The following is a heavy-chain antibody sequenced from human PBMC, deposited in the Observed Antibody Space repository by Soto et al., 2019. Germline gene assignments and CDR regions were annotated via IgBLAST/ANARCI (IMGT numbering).Heavy chain of an antibody. V-gene: IGHV1-3*01. CDR1: GYTFTDYA. CDR2: MNAGVGNT. CDR3: ARDTGYTFGSLNY. Sequence: HVELVQSGADVKKPGASVTISCKASGYTFTDYALHWVRQAPGQRLEWMGWMNAGVGNTLYSQKFQGRITITRDTSASTAYMELNRLKSEDTAIYYCARDTGYTFGSLNYWGPGTRVTVSS. D-gene: IGHD5-18*01. J-gene: IGHJ4*02.